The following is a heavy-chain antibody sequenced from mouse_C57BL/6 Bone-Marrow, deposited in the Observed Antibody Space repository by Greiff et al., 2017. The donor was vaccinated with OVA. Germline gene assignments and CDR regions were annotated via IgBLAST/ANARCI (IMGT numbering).Heavy chain of an antibody. J-gene: IGHJ2*01. CDR1: GYTFTSYW. CDR2: IDPSDSYT. Sequence: QVQLQQSGAELVRPGTSVKLSCKASGYTFTSYWMHWVKQRPGQGLEWIGVIDPSDSYTNYNQKFKGKATLTVDTSSSTAYMQLSSLTSEDSAVYYCARRRFPYYFDYWGQGTTLTVSS. V-gene: IGHV1-59*01. CDR3: ARRRFPYYFDY.